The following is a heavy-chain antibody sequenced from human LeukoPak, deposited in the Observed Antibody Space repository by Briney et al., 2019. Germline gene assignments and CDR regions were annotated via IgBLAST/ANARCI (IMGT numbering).Heavy chain of an antibody. J-gene: IGHJ5*02. D-gene: IGHD1-26*01. CDR2: IDSGGRT. CDR3: AKEEARWEWFDP. V-gene: IGHV3-66*01. Sequence: PGGSLRLSCAASGFTVNSNDMSWVRQAPGKGLEWVSVIDSGGRTFYADSVKGRFTISRDNSKNTLDLQMNSLRVEDTAVYYCAKEEARWEWFDPWAREPWSPSPQ. CDR1: GFTVNSND.